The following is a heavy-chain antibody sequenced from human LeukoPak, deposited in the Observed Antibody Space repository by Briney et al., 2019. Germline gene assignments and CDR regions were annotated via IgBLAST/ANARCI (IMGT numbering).Heavy chain of an antibody. CDR1: GYTFTGYY. J-gene: IGHJ4*02. Sequence: ASVKVSCKASGYTFTGYYMHWVRQAPGQGLEWMGWINPNSGGTNYAQKFQGRVTMTRDTSISTVYMELSRLRSDDTAVYYCARGFYGSGSYDDYWGQGTLVTVSS. V-gene: IGHV1-2*02. D-gene: IGHD3-10*01. CDR3: ARGFYGSGSYDDY. CDR2: INPNSGGT.